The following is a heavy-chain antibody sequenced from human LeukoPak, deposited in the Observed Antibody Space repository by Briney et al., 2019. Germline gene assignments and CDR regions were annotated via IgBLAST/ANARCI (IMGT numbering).Heavy chain of an antibody. CDR2: IYSSGST. J-gene: IGHJ5*02. Sequence: KSSETLSLTCTVSSGSIGSSTYYWGWIRQPPGKGLESIGSIYSSGSTYYNPSLKSRVTISVDTSKNQFSLKLSSVTAADTAVYYCARHAGGSLHSQLSKYDWFDPWGQGTLVTVSS. CDR1: SGSIGSSTYY. V-gene: IGHV4-39*01. D-gene: IGHD2-2*01. CDR3: ARHAGGSLHSQLSKYDWFDP.